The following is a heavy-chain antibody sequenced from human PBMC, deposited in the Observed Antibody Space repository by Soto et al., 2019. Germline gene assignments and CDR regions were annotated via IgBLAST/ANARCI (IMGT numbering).Heavy chain of an antibody. CDR1: GGSLSGYY. V-gene: IGHV4-31*11. CDR2: IYYSGST. J-gene: IGHJ4*02. CDR3: ARANYFESSGPFDY. D-gene: IGHD3-22*01. Sequence: QMQLQQWGAGLLKPSETLSLNCAVTGGSLSGYYWSWIRQHPGKGLEWIGYIYYSGSTYYNPSLESRVTLSVDTSTKQFSLKVSSVTAADTAVYYCARANYFESSGPFDYWGPGTLVTVSS.